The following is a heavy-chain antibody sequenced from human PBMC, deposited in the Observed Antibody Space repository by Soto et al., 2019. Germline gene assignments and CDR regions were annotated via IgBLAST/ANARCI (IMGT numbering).Heavy chain of an antibody. CDR1: GGSISSFGYS. CDR3: ARGASYDFIYY. J-gene: IGHJ4*02. Sequence: SETLSLTCAVSGGSISSFGYSWSWIRQPPGKGLEWIGYIYHSGSTYYNPSLKSRVTIPVDRSKNQFSLKLSSVTAADTAVYYCARGASYDFIYYWGQGTLVTVSS. CDR2: IYHSGST. V-gene: IGHV4-30-2*01. D-gene: IGHD3-3*01.